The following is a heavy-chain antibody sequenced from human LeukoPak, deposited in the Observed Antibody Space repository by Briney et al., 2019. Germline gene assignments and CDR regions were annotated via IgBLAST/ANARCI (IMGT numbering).Heavy chain of an antibody. V-gene: IGHV1-2*02. J-gene: IGHJ3*02. CDR1: GYTFTDCY. D-gene: IGHD2-8*01. Sequence: ASVKVSCKASGYTFTDCYLNWVRQAPGQGLEWMGWINPNSGGTNYAQKFQGRVTMTRDTPISTAYMELSRLRSDDTAVYYCAREDAGVRDAFDIWGQGTMVTVSS. CDR3: AREDAGVRDAFDI. CDR2: INPNSGGT.